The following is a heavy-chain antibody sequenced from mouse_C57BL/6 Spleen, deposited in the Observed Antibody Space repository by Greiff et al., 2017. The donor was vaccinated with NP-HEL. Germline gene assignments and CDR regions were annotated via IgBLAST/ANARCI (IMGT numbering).Heavy chain of an antibody. Sequence: QVQLQQPGAELVKPGASVKLSCKASGYTFTSYWMQWVKQRPGQGLEWIGEIDPSDSYTNYNQKFKGKATLTVDTSSSTAYMQLSSLTSEDSAVYYCARRDDYDRFDYWGQGTTLTVSS. J-gene: IGHJ2*01. CDR3: ARRDDYDRFDY. CDR2: IDPSDSYT. V-gene: IGHV1-50*01. CDR1: GYTFTSYW. D-gene: IGHD2-4*01.